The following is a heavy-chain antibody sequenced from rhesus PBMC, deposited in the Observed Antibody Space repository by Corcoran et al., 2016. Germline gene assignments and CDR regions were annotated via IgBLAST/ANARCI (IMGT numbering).Heavy chain of an antibody. V-gene: IGHV2S2*01. Sequence: QVTLKESGPALVKPTQTLTLTCTFSGFSPRTSGMRVSWIRQPPGKALEWLARIDWDDDKYYSTSLKSRLTISKDTSKNQVVLTMTNMDPVDTATYFCARVIYSSGWSFDYWGQGVLVTVSS. CDR2: IDWDDDK. CDR1: GFSPRTSGMR. J-gene: IGHJ4*01. D-gene: IGHD6S26*01. CDR3: ARVIYSSGWSFDY.